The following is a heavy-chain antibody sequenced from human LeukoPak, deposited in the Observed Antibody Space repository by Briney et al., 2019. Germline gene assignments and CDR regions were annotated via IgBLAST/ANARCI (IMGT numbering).Heavy chain of an antibody. V-gene: IGHV3-30*03. CDR3: ATLGEGSSGWYVEDFDY. J-gene: IGHJ4*02. CDR2: ISYDGSNK. CDR1: GFTFSSYG. D-gene: IGHD6-19*01. Sequence: GGSLRLSCTASGFTFSSYGMHWVRQAPGKGLEWVAVISYDGSNKYYADSVKGRFTISRDNSKNTLYLQMNSLRAEDTAVYYCATLGEGSSGWYVEDFDYWGQGTLVTVSS.